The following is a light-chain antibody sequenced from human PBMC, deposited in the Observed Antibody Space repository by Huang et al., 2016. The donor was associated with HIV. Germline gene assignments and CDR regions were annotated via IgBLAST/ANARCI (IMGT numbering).Light chain of an antibody. V-gene: IGKV3-15*01. CDR2: GAP. CDR1: QSVTS. CDR3: QQYNNWPSIT. J-gene: IGKJ5*01. Sequence: EIVMTQSPATLSVSPGERATLSCRASQSVTSLAWYQQKPGQTPRLLIYGAPTRATGIPARFSGSGSGTDFTLTISSLQSEDFAVYYCQQYNNWPSITFGQGTRLEIK.